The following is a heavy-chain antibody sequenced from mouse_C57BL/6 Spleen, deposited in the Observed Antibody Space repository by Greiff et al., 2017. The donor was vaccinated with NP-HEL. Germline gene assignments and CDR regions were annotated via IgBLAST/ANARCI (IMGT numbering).Heavy chain of an antibody. CDR3: ARNSNGPFAY. CDR1: GYTFTSYW. V-gene: IGHV1-50*01. D-gene: IGHD2-5*01. CDR2: IDPSDSYT. J-gene: IGHJ3*01. Sequence: QVQLQQPGAELVKPGASVKLSCKASGYTFTSYWMQWVKQRPGQGLEWIGEIDPSDSYTNYNQKFKGKATLTVDTSSSTAYRQLSSLTSEDSAVYYCARNSNGPFAYWGQGTLVTVSA.